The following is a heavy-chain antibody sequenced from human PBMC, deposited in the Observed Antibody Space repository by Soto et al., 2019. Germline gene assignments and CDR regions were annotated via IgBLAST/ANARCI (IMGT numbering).Heavy chain of an antibody. V-gene: IGHV4-39*07. CDR1: GGSISSSSYY. Sequence: PSETLSLTCTVSGGSISSSSYYWGWIRQPPGKGLEWIGSIYYSGSTNYNPSLKSRVTISVDTSKNQFSLKLSSVTAADTAVYYCAREDYDSSGDYYGMDVWGQGTTVTVSS. J-gene: IGHJ6*02. CDR2: IYYSGST. CDR3: AREDYDSSGDYYGMDV. D-gene: IGHD3-22*01.